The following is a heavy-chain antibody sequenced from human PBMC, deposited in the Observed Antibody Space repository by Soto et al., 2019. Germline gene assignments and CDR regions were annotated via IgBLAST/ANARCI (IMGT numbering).Heavy chain of an antibody. Sequence: PGGSLRLSCAASGFTFDDYGMSWVRQAPGKGLEWVSGINWNGGSTGYADSVKGRFTISRDNAKNSLYLQMNSLRAEDTALYHCARDLFQFSLVRSWFDPWGQGTLVTVSS. CDR1: GFTFDDYG. V-gene: IGHV3-20*01. CDR2: INWNGGST. CDR3: ARDLFQFSLVRSWFDP. D-gene: IGHD1-26*01. J-gene: IGHJ5*02.